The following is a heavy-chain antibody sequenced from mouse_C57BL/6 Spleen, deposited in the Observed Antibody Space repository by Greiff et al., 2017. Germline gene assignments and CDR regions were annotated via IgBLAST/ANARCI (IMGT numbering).Heavy chain of an antibody. J-gene: IGHJ3*01. CDR1: GFTFSSHA. CDR3: ARKGSGNYVGVFAY. V-gene: IGHV5-4*03. CDR2: ISDGGSYT. Sequence: EVKLVESGGGLVKPGGSLKLSCAASGFTFSSHAMSWVRQTPEKRLEWVATISDGGSYTYYPDNVKGRFTISRNNAKNNLYLQMSHLKSEDTAMYYCARKGSGNYVGVFAYWGQGTLVTVSA. D-gene: IGHD2-1*01.